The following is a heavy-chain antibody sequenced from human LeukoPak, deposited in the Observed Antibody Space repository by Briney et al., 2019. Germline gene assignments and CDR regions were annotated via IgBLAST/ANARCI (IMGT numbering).Heavy chain of an antibody. V-gene: IGHV3-11*01. Sequence: GGSLRLSCAASGFTFSDYYMSWIRQAPGKGLEWVSYISSSGSTIYYADSVKGRFTISRDNAKNSLYLQMNSLRAEDTAVYYCARDIVVVVAAPYYYYYGMDVWGQGTTVTVSS. J-gene: IGHJ6*02. CDR2: ISSSGSTI. CDR3: ARDIVVVVAAPYYYYYGMDV. D-gene: IGHD2-15*01. CDR1: GFTFSDYY.